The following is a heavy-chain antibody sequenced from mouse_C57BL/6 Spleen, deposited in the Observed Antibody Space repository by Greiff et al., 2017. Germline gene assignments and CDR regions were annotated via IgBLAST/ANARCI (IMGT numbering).Heavy chain of an antibody. J-gene: IGHJ1*03. V-gene: IGHV1-22*01. D-gene: IGHD2-4*01. CDR3: ARHDYYWYFDV. CDR1: GYTFTDYN. Sequence: VQLKESGPELVKPGASVKMSCKASGYTFTDYNMHWVKQSHGKSLEWIGYINPNNGGTSYNQKFKGKATLTVNKSSSKAYMELRSLTSEDSAVYYCARHDYYWYFDVWGTGTTVTVSS. CDR2: INPNNGGT.